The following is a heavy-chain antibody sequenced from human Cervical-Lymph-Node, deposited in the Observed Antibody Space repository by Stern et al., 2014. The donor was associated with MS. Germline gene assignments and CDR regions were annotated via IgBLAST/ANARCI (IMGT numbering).Heavy chain of an antibody. J-gene: IGHJ3*02. Sequence: QVPLVQSGADVKKPVASVTASCKASGYTFTSYGIRCVRPPPGQGPAWMRWISAYNGNTNYAQKLQGRVTMTTDTSTSTAYMELRSLRSYDTAVYYCARGLLGSENAFDIWGQGTMVTVSS. CDR1: GYTFTSYG. CDR2: ISAYNGNT. D-gene: IGHD2-15*01. CDR3: ARGLLGSENAFDI. V-gene: IGHV1-18*01.